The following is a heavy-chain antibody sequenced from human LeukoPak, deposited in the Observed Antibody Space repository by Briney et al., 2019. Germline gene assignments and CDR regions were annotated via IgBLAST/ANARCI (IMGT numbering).Heavy chain of an antibody. CDR1: GYTFTSYD. D-gene: IGHD3-10*01. V-gene: IGHV1-8*01. CDR2: MNPNSGNT. CDR3: ARGLVAKSWVTRPNNYYGSGSYYANWFDP. J-gene: IGHJ5*02. Sequence: ASVKVSCKASGYTFTSYDINWVRQATGQGLEWMGWMNPNSGNTGYAQKFQGRVTMTRNTSISTAYMELSSLRSEDTAVYYCARGLVAKSWVTRPNNYYGSGSYYANWFDPWGQGTLVTVSS.